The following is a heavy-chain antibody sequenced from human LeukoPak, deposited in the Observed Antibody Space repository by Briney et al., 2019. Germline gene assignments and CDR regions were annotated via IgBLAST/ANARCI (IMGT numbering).Heavy chain of an antibody. CDR3: AKDRATYYSGGFDY. Sequence: PGGSLRLSCAASGFAFSNYAISWVRQAPGKGLDWVSTIRGSGGNTYYAASVKGRFTISRDNSKNTLYLQMNSLRAEDTAVYFCAKDRATYYSGGFDYWGQGTLVTVSS. D-gene: IGHD3-10*01. CDR1: GFAFSNYA. J-gene: IGHJ4*02. CDR2: IRGSGGNT. V-gene: IGHV3-23*01.